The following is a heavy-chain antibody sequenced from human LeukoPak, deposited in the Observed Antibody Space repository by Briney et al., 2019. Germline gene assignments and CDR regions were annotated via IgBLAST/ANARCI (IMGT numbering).Heavy chain of an antibody. J-gene: IGHJ4*02. Sequence: ASVKVSCKASGYTVTSYYMHWVRQAPGQGLEWMGIINPSGGSTSYAQKFQGRVTMTRDTSTSTVYMELSSLRSEDTAVYYCAREYCSGGSCYGLDYWGPGTLVTVSS. CDR2: INPSGGST. CDR1: GYTVTSYY. D-gene: IGHD2-15*01. V-gene: IGHV1-46*01. CDR3: AREYCSGGSCYGLDY.